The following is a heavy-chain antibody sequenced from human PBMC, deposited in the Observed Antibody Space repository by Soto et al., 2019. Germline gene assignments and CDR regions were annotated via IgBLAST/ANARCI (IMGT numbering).Heavy chain of an antibody. CDR3: AKVKQLSIAFDAFDI. J-gene: IGHJ3*02. D-gene: IGHD6-13*01. CDR1: GFTFSSYA. V-gene: IGHV3-23*01. CDR2: ISGSGGST. Sequence: GGSLRLSCAASGFTFSSYAMSWVRQAPGKGLEWVSAISGSGGSTYYADSVKGRFTISRDNSKNTLYPQMNSLRAEDTAVYYCAKVKQLSIAFDAFDIWGQGTMVTVSS.